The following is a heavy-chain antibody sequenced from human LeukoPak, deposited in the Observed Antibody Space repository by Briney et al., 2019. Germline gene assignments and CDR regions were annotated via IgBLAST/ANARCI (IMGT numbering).Heavy chain of an antibody. V-gene: IGHV3-23*01. CDR1: GFTFSSYA. D-gene: IGHD6-6*01. J-gene: IGHJ5*02. Sequence: GGSLRLSCAASGFTFSSYAMSWVRQAPGKGPEWVSAISGSGGSTYYADSVKGRFTISRDNSKNTLYLQMNSLRAEDTAVYYCAKVGYSSSSGWFDPWGQGTLVTVSS. CDR2: ISGSGGST. CDR3: AKVGYSSSSGWFDP.